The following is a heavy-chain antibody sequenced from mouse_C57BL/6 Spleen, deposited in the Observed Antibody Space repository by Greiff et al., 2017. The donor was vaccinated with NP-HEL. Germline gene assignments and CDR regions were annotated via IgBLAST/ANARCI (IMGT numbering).Heavy chain of an antibody. CDR1: GYTFTDYE. CDR2: IDPETGGT. D-gene: IGHD2-4*01. V-gene: IGHV1-15*01. Sequence: VQLQQSGAELVRPGASVTLSCKASGYTFTDYEMHWVKQTPVHGLEWIGAIDPETGGTAYNQKFKGKAILTADKSSSTAYMELRSLTSEDSAVYYCTRWGLRRAMDYWGQGTSVTVSS. J-gene: IGHJ4*01. CDR3: TRWGLRRAMDY.